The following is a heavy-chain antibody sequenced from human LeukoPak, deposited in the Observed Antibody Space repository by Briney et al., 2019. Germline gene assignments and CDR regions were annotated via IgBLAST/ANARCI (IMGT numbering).Heavy chain of an antibody. V-gene: IGHV3-30-3*01. CDR1: GFTFSSYA. Sequence: PGGSLRLSCAASGFTFSSYAMHWVRQAPAKGLEWVAVISYDGSNKYYADSVKGRFTISRDNSKNTLYLQMNSLRAEDTAVYYCAGTPSSGRANYYYYGMDVWGQGTTVTVSS. D-gene: IGHD3-10*01. CDR2: ISYDGSNK. CDR3: AGTPSSGRANYYYYGMDV. J-gene: IGHJ6*02.